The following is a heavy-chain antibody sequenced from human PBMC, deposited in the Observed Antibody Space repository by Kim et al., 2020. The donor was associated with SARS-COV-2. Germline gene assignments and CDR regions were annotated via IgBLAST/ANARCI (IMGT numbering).Heavy chain of an antibody. J-gene: IGHJ2*01. CDR2: ISYDGSNK. D-gene: IGHD3-9*01. CDR1: GFTFSSYG. Sequence: GGSLRLSCAASGFTFSSYGMHWVRQAPGKGLEWVAVISYDGSNKYYADSVKGRFTISRDNSKNTLYLQMNSLRAEDTAVYYCAKDQGGWTILGYFDLWGR. CDR3: AKDQGGWTILGYFDL. V-gene: IGHV3-30*18.